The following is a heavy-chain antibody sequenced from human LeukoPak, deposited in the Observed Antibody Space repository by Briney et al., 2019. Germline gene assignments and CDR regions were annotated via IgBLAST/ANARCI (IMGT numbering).Heavy chain of an antibody. CDR1: GGSISSYY. CDR2: IYTSGST. V-gene: IGHV4-4*07. CDR3: ARDFAGTVRWGTYNWFDP. J-gene: IGHJ5*02. D-gene: IGHD7-27*01. Sequence: PSETLSLTCTASGGSISSYYWSWIRQPAGKGLEWIGRIYTSGSTNYNPSLKSRVTMSVDTSKNQFSLKLSSVTAADTAVYYCARDFAGTVRWGTYNWFDPWGQGTLVTVSS.